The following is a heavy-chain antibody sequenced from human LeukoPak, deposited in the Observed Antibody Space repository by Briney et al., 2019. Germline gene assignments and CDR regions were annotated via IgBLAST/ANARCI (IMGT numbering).Heavy chain of an antibody. J-gene: IGHJ5*02. D-gene: IGHD3-3*01. CDR1: GGSLSSFY. CDR3: AGCSVTIFGVVSPFDP. Sequence: PSQSLSLTCTVSGGSLSSFYCGWIRQPPGEGLGWVGYIYYIVGTNYNPSLRSRVTISVDTSKKQFSLKRSSVTAAATAVYYIAGCSVTIFGVVSPFDPWGQGTLVTVSS. V-gene: IGHV4-59*01. CDR2: IYYIVGT.